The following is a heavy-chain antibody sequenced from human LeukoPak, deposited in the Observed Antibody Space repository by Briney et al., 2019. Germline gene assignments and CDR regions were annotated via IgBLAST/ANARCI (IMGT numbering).Heavy chain of an antibody. V-gene: IGHV3-7*03. J-gene: IGHJ3*02. D-gene: IGHD1-26*01. Sequence: GGSLRLSCAASGFSFSTIYMSWVRQTPGQGLEWVANINVDGTAEYYVDSVKGRFTISRDNAKNSLYLQMNSLRAEDTAVYYCARDPYRFAFDIWGQGTVVSSLQ. CDR3: ARDPYRFAFDI. CDR2: INVDGTAE. CDR1: GFSFSTIY.